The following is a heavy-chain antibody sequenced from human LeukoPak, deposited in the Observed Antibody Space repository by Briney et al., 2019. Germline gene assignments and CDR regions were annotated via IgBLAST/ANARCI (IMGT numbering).Heavy chain of an antibody. Sequence: ASVKVSCKASGYTFSDYYIHWVRQAPGQGLEWMGWINPNSGGTNYAQKFQGRVTMTRDTSISTAYMELSRLRSDDTAVYYCASIAAADRSADYWGQGTLVTVSS. J-gene: IGHJ4*02. V-gene: IGHV1-2*02. CDR2: INPNSGGT. CDR3: ASIAAADRSADY. D-gene: IGHD6-13*01. CDR1: GYTFSDYY.